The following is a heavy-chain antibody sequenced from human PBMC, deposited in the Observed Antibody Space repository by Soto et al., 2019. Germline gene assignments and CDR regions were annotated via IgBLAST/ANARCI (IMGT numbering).Heavy chain of an antibody. V-gene: IGHV4-61*08. CDR3: ASARKGPRVEEGFDF. CDR1: GGSVSSGGYD. CDR2: IHYSGSA. J-gene: IGHJ4*02. D-gene: IGHD2-21*01. Sequence: SETLSLTCTVSGGSVSSGGYDWNWIRQPPGRGLEWIGNIHYSGSANYNPSLKSRVTISVDTSENQFSLKLSSVTAADTAVYYCASARKGPRVEEGFDFWGQGSLVTVSS.